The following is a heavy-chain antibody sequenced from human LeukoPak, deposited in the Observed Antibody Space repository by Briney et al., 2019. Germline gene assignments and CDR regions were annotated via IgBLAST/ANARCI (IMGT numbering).Heavy chain of an antibody. J-gene: IGHJ6*02. CDR2: ISGSGGST. V-gene: IGHV3-23*01. D-gene: IGHD3-10*01. CDR3: AKVGMWFGDTKYYYYYGMDV. CDR1: GLTFSSYA. Sequence: PGGSLRLSCAASGLTFSSYAMSWVRQAPGKGLEWVSAISGSGGSTYYADSVKGRFTISRDNSKNTLYLQMNSLRAEDTAVYYCAKVGMWFGDTKYYYYYGMDVWGQGTTVTVSS.